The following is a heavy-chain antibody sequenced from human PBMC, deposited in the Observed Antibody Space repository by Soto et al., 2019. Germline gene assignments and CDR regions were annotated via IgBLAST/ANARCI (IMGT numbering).Heavy chain of an antibody. CDR3: ARDVPITMIVDGGEVLEKNWFDP. CDR1: GGSISSGDYY. D-gene: IGHD3-22*01. V-gene: IGHV4-30-4*01. Sequence: SETLSLTCTVSGGSISSGDYYWSWIRQPPGKGLEWIGYIYYSGSTYYNPSLKSRVTISVDTSKNQFSLKLSSVTAADTAVYYCARDVPITMIVDGGEVLEKNWFDPWGQGTLVTVSS. J-gene: IGHJ5*02. CDR2: IYYSGST.